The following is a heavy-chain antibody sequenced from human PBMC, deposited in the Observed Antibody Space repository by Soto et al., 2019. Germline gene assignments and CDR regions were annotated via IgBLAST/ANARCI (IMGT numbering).Heavy chain of an antibody. CDR1: GGTFSSYA. CDR2: IIPIFGTA. J-gene: IGHJ4*02. Sequence: SVKVSCKASGGTFSSYAISWVRQAPGQGLEWMGGIIPIFGTANYARKFQGRVTITADESTSTAYMELSSLRSEDTAVYYCATGGYSYGFIDYWGQGTLVTVSS. D-gene: IGHD5-18*01. V-gene: IGHV1-69*13. CDR3: ATGGYSYGFIDY.